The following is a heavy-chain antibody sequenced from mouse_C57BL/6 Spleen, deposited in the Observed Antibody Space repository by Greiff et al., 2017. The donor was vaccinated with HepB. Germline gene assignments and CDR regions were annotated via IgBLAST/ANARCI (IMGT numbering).Heavy chain of an antibody. CDR1: GYTFTDYE. J-gene: IGHJ2*01. CDR2: IDPETGGT. Sequence: VQLQQSGAELVRPGASVTLSCKASGYTFTDYEMHWVKQTPVHGLEWIGAIDPETGGTAYNQKFKGKAILTADKSSSAAYMELRSLTSEDSAVYYCTRLGNGSRKGLYYFDYWGQGTTLTVSS. D-gene: IGHD1-1*01. CDR3: TRLGNGSRKGLYYFDY. V-gene: IGHV1-15*01.